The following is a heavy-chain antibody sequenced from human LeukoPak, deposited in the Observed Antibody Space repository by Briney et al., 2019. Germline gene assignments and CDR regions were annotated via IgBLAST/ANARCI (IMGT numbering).Heavy chain of an antibody. CDR2: ISSSSSFI. J-gene: IGHJ3*02. CDR1: GFTFSTYS. Sequence: GESLKISCAASGFTFSTYSMNWVRQAPGKGLEWVSSISSSSSFIYYADSVKGRFTISRDNAKNSVYLQMNSLRAEDTAVYYCARDSPLSFDIWGQGTMVTVSS. V-gene: IGHV3-21*01. CDR3: ARDSPLSFDI.